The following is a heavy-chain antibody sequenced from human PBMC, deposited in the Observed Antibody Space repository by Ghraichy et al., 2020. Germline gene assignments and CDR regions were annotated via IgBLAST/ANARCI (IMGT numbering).Heavy chain of an antibody. CDR1: GGSISSYY. D-gene: IGHD1-7*01. CDR2: IYYSGST. CDR3: ARASGTTPHYYYYGMDV. J-gene: IGHJ6*02. Sequence: SETLSLTCTVSGGSISSYYWSWIRQPPGKGLEWIGYIYYSGSTNYNPSLKSRVTISVDTSKNQFSLKLSSVTAADTAVYYCARASGTTPHYYYYGMDVWGQGTTVTVSS. V-gene: IGHV4-59*01.